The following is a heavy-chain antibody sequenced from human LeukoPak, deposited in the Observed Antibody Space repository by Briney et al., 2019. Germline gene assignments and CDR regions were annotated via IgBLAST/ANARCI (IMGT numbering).Heavy chain of an antibody. Sequence: GGSLRLSCAASGFTFSSYSMNWVRQAPGKGLEWVSSISSSSSYIYYADSVKGRFTISRDNAKNSLYLQMNSLRAEDTAVYYCARDGTSSGGAFDIWGQGTMVTVSS. J-gene: IGHJ3*02. V-gene: IGHV3-21*01. D-gene: IGHD6-19*01. CDR2: ISSSSSYI. CDR1: GFTFSSYS. CDR3: ARDGTSSGGAFDI.